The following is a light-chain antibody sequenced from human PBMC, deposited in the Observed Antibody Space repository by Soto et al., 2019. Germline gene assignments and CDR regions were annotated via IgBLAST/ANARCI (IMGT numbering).Light chain of an antibody. CDR2: GSS. CDR3: QSYDNTVSASV. Sequence: QSVLTQPPSVSGAPGQRVTISCTGSSSNIGAGHVVHWYQQFPGRAPNLLIYGSSNRPSGVPDRFSGSKSGTSASLAITGLRAEDEADYYCQSYDNTVSASVFGGGTQLTVL. J-gene: IGLJ2*01. CDR1: SSNIGAGHV. V-gene: IGLV1-40*01.